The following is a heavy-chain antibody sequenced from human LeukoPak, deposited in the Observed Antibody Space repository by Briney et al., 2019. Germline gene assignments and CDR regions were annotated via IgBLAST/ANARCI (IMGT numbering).Heavy chain of an antibody. CDR2: IYYSGST. J-gene: IGHJ4*02. D-gene: IGHD6-19*01. CDR3: ARAQYSSGWYFDY. V-gene: IGHV4-31*03. CDR1: GGSVSSGSYY. Sequence: SETLSLTCTVSGGSVSSGSYYWSWIRQHPGKGLEWIGYIYYSGSTYYNPSLKSRVTISVDTSKNQFSLKLSFVTAADTAVYYCARAQYSSGWYFDYWGQGTLVTVSS.